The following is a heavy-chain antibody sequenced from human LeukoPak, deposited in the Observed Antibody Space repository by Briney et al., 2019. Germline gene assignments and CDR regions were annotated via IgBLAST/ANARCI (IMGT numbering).Heavy chain of an antibody. CDR3: ARPPFPPHHTASYYMAV. CDR1: GGTFSSYA. CDR2: IIPIFGTA. D-gene: IGHD1-14*01. J-gene: IGHJ6*03. Sequence: GSSVKVSCKASGGTFSSYAISWVRQAPGQGLEWMGGIIPIFGTANYAQKFQGRVTITADESTSTAYMELSSLRSEDTAVYYCARPPFPPHHTASYYMAVWGKGTTVPVSS. V-gene: IGHV1-69*01.